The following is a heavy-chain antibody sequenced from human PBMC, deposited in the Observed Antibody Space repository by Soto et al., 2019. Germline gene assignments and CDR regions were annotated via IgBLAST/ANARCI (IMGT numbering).Heavy chain of an antibody. CDR3: AKARSGKYQLLCEIDY. V-gene: IGHV3-23*01. Sequence: GGSLRLSCAASGFTFSSYAMSWVRQAPGKGLEWVSAISGSGGSTYYADSVKGRFTISRDNSKNTLYLQMNSLRAEDTAVYYCAKARSGKYQLLCEIDYWGQGTLVTVSS. CDR1: GFTFSSYA. D-gene: IGHD2-2*01. J-gene: IGHJ4*02. CDR2: ISGSGGST.